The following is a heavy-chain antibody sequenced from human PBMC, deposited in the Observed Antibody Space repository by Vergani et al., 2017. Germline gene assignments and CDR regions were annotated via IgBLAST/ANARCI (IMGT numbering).Heavy chain of an antibody. CDR2: INAGNGNT. D-gene: IGHD4-17*01. J-gene: IGHJ4*02. CDR1: GYTFTSYA. V-gene: IGHV1-3*01. Sequence: QVQLVQSGAEVKKPGASVKVSCKASGYTFTSYAMHWVRQAPGQRLEWMGWINAGNGNTKYSQKFQGRVTITRDTSASTAYMELSSLRSEGTAVYYCARDDGDSAFDYGGEGTLVTVSS. CDR3: ARDDGDSAFDY.